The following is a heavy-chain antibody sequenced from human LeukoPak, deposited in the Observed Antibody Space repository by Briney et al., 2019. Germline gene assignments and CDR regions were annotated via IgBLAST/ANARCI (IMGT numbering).Heavy chain of an antibody. Sequence: SETLSLTCTVAGGSISSSSYYWGWIRQPPGKGLEWIGSIYYSGSTYYNPSLKSRVTISVDTSKNQFSLKLSSVTAADTAVYYCAGRILDSSGYAAFDYWGQGTLVTVSS. CDR1: GGSISSSSYY. J-gene: IGHJ4*02. V-gene: IGHV4-39*01. D-gene: IGHD3-22*01. CDR3: AGRILDSSGYAAFDY. CDR2: IYYSGST.